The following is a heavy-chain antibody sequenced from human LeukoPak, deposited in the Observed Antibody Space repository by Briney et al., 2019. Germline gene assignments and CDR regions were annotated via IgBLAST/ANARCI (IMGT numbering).Heavy chain of an antibody. V-gene: IGHV3-11*01. J-gene: IGHJ4*02. CDR1: GFTVSTNY. D-gene: IGHD1-26*01. CDR3: ARDRGSYGYYFDY. Sequence: GGSLRLSCAASGFTVSTNYMSWVRQAPGKGLEWVSYITSSASTIYYADSVKGRFTISRDNAKNSLYLQMNSLRAEDTAVYYCARDRGSYGYYFDYWGQGTLVTVSS. CDR2: ITSSASTI.